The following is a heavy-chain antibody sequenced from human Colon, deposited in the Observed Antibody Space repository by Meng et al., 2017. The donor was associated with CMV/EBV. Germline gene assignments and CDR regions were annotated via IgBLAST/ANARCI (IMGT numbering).Heavy chain of an antibody. J-gene: IGHJ4*02. CDR1: EYTFTGYY. CDR3: ARDWYPGDRRGSFDY. Sequence: QVQLGQSGAEVKKPGAPVKVSCKASEYTFTGYYMHWVRQAPGQGLEWMGWINPNSGGTNYAQKFQGRVTMTRDTSITTAYMELSRLRSDDTAVYYCARDWYPGDRRGSFDYWGQGTLVTVSS. CDR2: INPNSGGT. V-gene: IGHV1-2*02. D-gene: IGHD3-22*01.